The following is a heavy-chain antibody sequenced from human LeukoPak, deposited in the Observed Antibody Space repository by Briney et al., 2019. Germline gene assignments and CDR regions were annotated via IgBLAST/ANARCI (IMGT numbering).Heavy chain of an antibody. Sequence: GESLKISCKGSGYSFTSYWIGWVRQMPGKGLEWMGIIYPGDSDTRYSPSFQGQVTISADKSISTAYLQWSSLKASDTAMYYCARLSGYSGYDYGVSEIASHYFDYWGQGTLVTVSS. CDR2: IYPGDSDT. CDR3: ARLSGYSGYDYGVSEIASHYFDY. J-gene: IGHJ4*02. CDR1: GYSFTSYW. V-gene: IGHV5-51*01. D-gene: IGHD5-12*01.